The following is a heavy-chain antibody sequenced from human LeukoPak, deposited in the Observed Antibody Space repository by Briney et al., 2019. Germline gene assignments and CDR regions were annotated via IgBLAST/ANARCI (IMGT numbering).Heavy chain of an antibody. J-gene: IGHJ4*02. D-gene: IGHD3-3*01. CDR1: GFTFSNAW. V-gene: IGHV3-15*01. CDR2: IKSKTDDGTT. CDR3: TTDAGPSGSPLGFDY. Sequence: PGRSLRLSCAASGFTFSNAWMSWVRQAPGKGLEWVGRIKSKTDDGTTDYAAPVKGRFTISRDDSKNTLYLQMNSLKTEDTAVYYCTTDAGPSGSPLGFDYWGQGTLVTVSS.